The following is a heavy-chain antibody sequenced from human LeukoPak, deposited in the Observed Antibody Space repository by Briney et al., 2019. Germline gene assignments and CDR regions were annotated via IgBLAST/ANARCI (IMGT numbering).Heavy chain of an antibody. D-gene: IGHD6-19*01. V-gene: IGHV3-74*01. Sequence: GGSLRLSCAASGFTFSSYWMHWVRQAPGKGLVWVSRINTDGSSTSYADSVKGRFTISRDNAKNTLYLQMNSLRAEDTAVYYCARDTPAVAVQGYFDYWGQGTLVTVSS. CDR3: ARDTPAVAVQGYFDY. J-gene: IGHJ4*02. CDR1: GFTFSSYW. CDR2: INTDGSST.